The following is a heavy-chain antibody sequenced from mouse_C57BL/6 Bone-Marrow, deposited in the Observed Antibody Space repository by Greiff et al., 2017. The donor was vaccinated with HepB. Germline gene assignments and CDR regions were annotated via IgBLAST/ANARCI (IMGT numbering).Heavy chain of an antibody. D-gene: IGHD3-2*02. Sequence: QVQLQQPGAELVRPGSSVKLSCKASGYTFTSYWMHWVKQRPIQGLEWIGNIDPSDSETHYNQKFKDKATLTVDKSSSTAYMQLSSLTSEDSAVYYCAREGSSGYWFAYWGQGTLVTVSA. CDR1: GYTFTSYW. CDR3: AREGSSGYWFAY. J-gene: IGHJ3*01. V-gene: IGHV1-52*01. CDR2: IDPSDSET.